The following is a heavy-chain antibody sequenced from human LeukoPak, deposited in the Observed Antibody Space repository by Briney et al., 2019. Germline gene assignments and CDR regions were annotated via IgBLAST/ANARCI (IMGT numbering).Heavy chain of an antibody. CDR1: GFTFSSYA. J-gene: IGHJ4*02. V-gene: IGHV3-30-3*01. Sequence: GGSLRLSCAASGFTFSSYAMHWVRQAPGKGLEWVAVISYDGSNKYYADSVKGRFTISRDNSKNTLYLQMNSLRAEDTAVYYCARALYSFDYWGQGTLVTVSS. CDR3: ARALYSFDY. CDR2: ISYDGSNK. D-gene: IGHD2-2*02.